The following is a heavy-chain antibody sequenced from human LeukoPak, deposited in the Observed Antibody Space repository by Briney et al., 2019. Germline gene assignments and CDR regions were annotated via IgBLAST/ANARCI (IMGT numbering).Heavy chain of an antibody. CDR3: AKVVDYDILTGFDY. CDR2: ISYDGSNK. Sequence: PGGSLRLSCAASGFTFSSYGKHWVRQAPGKGLEWVAVISYDGSNKYYADSVKGRFTISRDNSKNTPYLQMNSLRAEDTAVYYCAKVVDYDILTGFDYWGQGTLVTVSS. V-gene: IGHV3-30*18. J-gene: IGHJ4*02. CDR1: GFTFSSYG. D-gene: IGHD3-9*01.